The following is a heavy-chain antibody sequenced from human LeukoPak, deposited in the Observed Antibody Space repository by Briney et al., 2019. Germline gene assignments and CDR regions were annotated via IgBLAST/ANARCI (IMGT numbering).Heavy chain of an antibody. J-gene: IGHJ4*02. CDR1: GYTFTGYY. CDR2: INPNSGGT. D-gene: IGHD5/OR15-5a*01. V-gene: IGHV1-2*02. CDR3: ARVDLRMGPFDY. Sequence: GASAKVSCKASGYTFTGYYMHWVRQAPGQGLEWMGWINPNSGGTNYAQKFQGRVTMTRDTSISTAYMELSRLRSDDTAVYYCARVDLRMGPFDYWGQGTLVTVSS.